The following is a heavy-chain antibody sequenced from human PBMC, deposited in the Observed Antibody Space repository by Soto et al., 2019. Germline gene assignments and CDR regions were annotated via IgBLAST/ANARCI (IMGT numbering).Heavy chain of an antibody. CDR1: GFSLTPSGVG. CDR2: IYSNDHK. Sequence: QITLKESGPMLVEPTQTLTLTCTFSGFSLTPSGVGVSWIRQPPGKALEWVGLIYSNDHKEYSPSLKTRVTISKDTTKNQVVLTMTNTDPVYTATYFCAHLPRFYFGIDVLGQGTTVTVSS. CDR3: AHLPRFYFGIDV. V-gene: IGHV2-5*01. J-gene: IGHJ6*02.